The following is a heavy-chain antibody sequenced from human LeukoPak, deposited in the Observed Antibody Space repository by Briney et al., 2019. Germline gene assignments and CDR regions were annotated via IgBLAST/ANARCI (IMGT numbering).Heavy chain of an antibody. CDR3: ARDPPTRYSSSWYEVWDAFDI. D-gene: IGHD6-13*01. CDR2: IKQDGSEK. Sequence: GGSLRLSCAASGFTFSSYWMTWVRQAPGKGLEWVATIKQDGSEKYYVDSVRGRFTISRDNAKNSLYLQMNSLRAEDAAVYYCARDPPTRYSSSWYEVWDAFDIWGQGTMVTVSS. V-gene: IGHV3-7*01. CDR1: GFTFSSYW. J-gene: IGHJ3*02.